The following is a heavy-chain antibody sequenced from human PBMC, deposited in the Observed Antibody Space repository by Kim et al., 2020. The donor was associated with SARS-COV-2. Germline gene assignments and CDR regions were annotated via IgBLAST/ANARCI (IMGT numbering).Heavy chain of an antibody. D-gene: IGHD1-1*01. J-gene: IGHJ1*01. V-gene: IGHV4-39*01. Sequence: SETLSLTCTVSGASIGSGTYYWAWLRQPPGKGLEGIGTIYDDGSAYYNPSLKSRATMSIDTSRNQFSLKVSSVTATDTAMYFCAKKQAGTMRESWGPGTLVTVSS. CDR2: IYDDGSA. CDR1: GASIGSGTYY. CDR3: AKKQAGTMRES.